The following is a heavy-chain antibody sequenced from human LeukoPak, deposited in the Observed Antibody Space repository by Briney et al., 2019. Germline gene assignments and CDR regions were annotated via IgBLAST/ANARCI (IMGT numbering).Heavy chain of an antibody. Sequence: GGSLRLSCAASGFTFSSYSMNWVRQAPGKGLEWVSSISSSSSYIYYADSVKGRFTISGDNAKNSLYLQMNSLRAEDTAVYYCARLAARQGIDYWGQGTLVTVSS. CDR3: ARLAARQGIDY. CDR1: GFTFSSYS. J-gene: IGHJ4*02. V-gene: IGHV3-21*01. D-gene: IGHD6-6*01. CDR2: ISSSSSYI.